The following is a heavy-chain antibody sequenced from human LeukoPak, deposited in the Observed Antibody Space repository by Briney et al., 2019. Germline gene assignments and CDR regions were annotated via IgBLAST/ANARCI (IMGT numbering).Heavy chain of an antibody. J-gene: IGHJ6*04. Sequence: AGGSLRLSCAASGFTFSSYGMHWVRQAPGKGLEWVAVISYDGSNKYYADSVKGRFTISRDNSKNTLYLQMNSLRAEDTAVYYCAKDQGANSGYSQIYCYYGMGVWGKGTTVTVSS. D-gene: IGHD5-12*01. V-gene: IGHV3-30*18. CDR2: ISYDGSNK. CDR1: GFTFSSYG. CDR3: AKDQGANSGYSQIYCYYGMGV.